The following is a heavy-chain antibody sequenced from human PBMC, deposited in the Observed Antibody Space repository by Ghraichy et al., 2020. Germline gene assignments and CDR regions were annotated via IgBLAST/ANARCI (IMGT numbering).Heavy chain of an antibody. D-gene: IGHD6-13*01. V-gene: IGHV3-74*01. CDR2: INSDASST. Sequence: LRLSCAASGFTFSSYWMHWVRQAPGKGLVWVSRINSDASSTSYADSVKGRFTISRDNAKNTLYLQMNSLRAEDTAVYYCARGPEWSSSWHDYWGQGTLVTVSS. CDR3: ARGPEWSSSWHDY. J-gene: IGHJ4*02. CDR1: GFTFSSYW.